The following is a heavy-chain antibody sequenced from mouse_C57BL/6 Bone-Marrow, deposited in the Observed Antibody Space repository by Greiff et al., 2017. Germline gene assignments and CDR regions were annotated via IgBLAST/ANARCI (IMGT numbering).Heavy chain of an antibody. CDR1: GYTFTSYW. CDR2: IYPTSGRT. Sequence: VQLQQPGAELVKPGASVKMSCKASGYTFTSYWITWVKQRPGQGLEWIGDIYPTSGRTNYNEKFKSKAILTVDTSSNTAYMQLNSLTSEDSAVFYCARSGPLRRSFDYWGQGTTLTGSS. CDR3: ARSGPLRRSFDY. D-gene: IGHD3-1*01. J-gene: IGHJ2*01. V-gene: IGHV1-55*01.